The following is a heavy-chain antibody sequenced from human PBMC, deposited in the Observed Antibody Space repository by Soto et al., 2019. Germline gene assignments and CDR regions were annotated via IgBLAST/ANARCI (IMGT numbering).Heavy chain of an antibody. D-gene: IGHD3-3*01. J-gene: IGHJ6*03. V-gene: IGHV3-33*01. CDR3: ARVNYDFWSGSVVGNYYYYYYMDV. Sequence: GGSLRLSCAASGFTFSSYGMHWVRQAPGKGLEWVAVIWYDGSNKYYADSVKGRFTISRDNSKNTLYLQMNSLRAEDTAVYYCARVNYDFWSGSVVGNYYYYYYMDVWGKGTTVTVSS. CDR2: IWYDGSNK. CDR1: GFTFSSYG.